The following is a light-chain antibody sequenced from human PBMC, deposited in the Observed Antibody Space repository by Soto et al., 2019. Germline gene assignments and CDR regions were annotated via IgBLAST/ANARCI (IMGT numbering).Light chain of an antibody. V-gene: IGKV3-20*01. CDR3: QQYGSSGT. Sequence: EIVLTQSPGTLSLSPGERATLSCRASQSVSNNYSACHQKTPGPHPSLLIYGESNRATGLPDRFSGSGSATDFTTTISRLEPEDFAVYYCQQYGSSGTFGQGTKVDIK. J-gene: IGKJ1*01. CDR1: QSVSNNY. CDR2: GES.